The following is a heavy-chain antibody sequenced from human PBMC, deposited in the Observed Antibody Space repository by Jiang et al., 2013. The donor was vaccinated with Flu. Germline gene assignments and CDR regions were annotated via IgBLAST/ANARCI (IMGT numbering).Heavy chain of an antibody. J-gene: IGHJ4*02. CDR2: INAGNGNT. CDR1: GYTFIYSA. V-gene: IGHV1-3*01. Sequence: SGAEVKKPGASVNVSCKASGYTFIYSAMHWVRQAPGQRLEWMGWINAGNGNTHYSQKFRGRVTITRDASASTVYMELSSLTYEDTAVYYCAREPPGTSKSLDYWGQGTLVTVSS. CDR3: AREPPGTSKSLDY. D-gene: IGHD2-2*01.